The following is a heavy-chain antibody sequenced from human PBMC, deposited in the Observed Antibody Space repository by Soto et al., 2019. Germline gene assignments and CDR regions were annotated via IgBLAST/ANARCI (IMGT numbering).Heavy chain of an antibody. CDR2: IYYSGST. CDR3: ARDRIVSGIYWTRYYYYYVMDV. Sequence: SETLSLTCTVSGGSISSGDYYWSWIRQPPGKGLEWIGYIYYSGSTYYNPSLKSRVTISVDTSKNQFSLKLSSVTAADTAVYYCARDRIVSGIYWTRYYYYYVMDVWGQGTTVTVSS. CDR1: GGSISSGDYY. D-gene: IGHD1-26*01. V-gene: IGHV4-30-4*01. J-gene: IGHJ6*02.